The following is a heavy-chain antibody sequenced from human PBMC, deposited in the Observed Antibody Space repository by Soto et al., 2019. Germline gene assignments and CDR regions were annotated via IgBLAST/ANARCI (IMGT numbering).Heavy chain of an antibody. Sequence: SVKVSCKASGGTFSSYAISWVRQAPGQGLEWMGGIIPIFGTANYAQKFQGRVTITADKSTSTAYMELSSLRSEDTAVYYCAGGRWLQFVGAFDIWGQGTMVTVSS. CDR3: AGGRWLQFVGAFDI. D-gene: IGHD5-12*01. CDR1: GGTFSSYA. V-gene: IGHV1-69*06. J-gene: IGHJ3*02. CDR2: IIPIFGTA.